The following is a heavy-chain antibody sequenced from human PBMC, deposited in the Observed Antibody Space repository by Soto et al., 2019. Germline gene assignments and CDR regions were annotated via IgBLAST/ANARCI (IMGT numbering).Heavy chain of an antibody. Sequence: GGSLRLSCAASGFTVSSNYMSWVRQAPGKGLEWVSVIYSGGSTYYADSVKGRFTISRDNSKNTLYLQMNSLRAEDTAVYYCAKDRIGAMVRGANWFDPWGQGTLVTVSS. CDR2: IYSGGST. CDR3: AKDRIGAMVRGANWFDP. CDR1: GFTVSSNY. V-gene: IGHV3-66*01. D-gene: IGHD3-10*01. J-gene: IGHJ5*02.